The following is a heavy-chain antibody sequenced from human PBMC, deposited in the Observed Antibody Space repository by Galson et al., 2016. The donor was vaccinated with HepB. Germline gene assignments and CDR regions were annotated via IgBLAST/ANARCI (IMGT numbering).Heavy chain of an antibody. J-gene: IGHJ6*02. CDR3: ARPIRPYYYYFVMDV. Sequence: SLRLSCAASGFTFSNYAMHWVRQAPGMGLEWVALIWYDGSNKYYADSVKGRFTISRDNSKYTLYLQMNSLTAEDTAVYFCARPIRPYYYYFVMDVWGQGTTVTVS. CDR1: GFTFSNYA. CDR2: IWYDGSNK. V-gene: IGHV3-33*01.